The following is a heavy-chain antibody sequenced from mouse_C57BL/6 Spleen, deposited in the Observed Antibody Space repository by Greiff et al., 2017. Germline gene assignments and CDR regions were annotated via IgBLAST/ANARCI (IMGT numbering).Heavy chain of an antibody. CDR1: GYTFTSYW. CDR2: IDPSDSYT. V-gene: IGHV1-69*01. Sequence: QVQLQQPGAELVMPGASVKLSCKASGYTFTSYWMHWVKQRPGQGLEWIGEIDPSDSYTNYNQKFKGKSTLTVDKSSSTAYMQLSSLTSEDSAVXYCARRDYYYGSSYDYAMDYWGQGTSVTVSS. J-gene: IGHJ4*01. D-gene: IGHD1-1*01. CDR3: ARRDYYYGSSYDYAMDY.